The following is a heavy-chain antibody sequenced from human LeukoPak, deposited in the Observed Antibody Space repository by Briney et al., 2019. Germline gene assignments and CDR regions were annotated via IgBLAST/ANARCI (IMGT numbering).Heavy chain of an antibody. CDR2: ISSSGATM. CDR1: GFTFSDYY. V-gene: IGHV3-11*04. CDR3: AVLGEGYCRSTSCWDH. J-gene: IGHJ4*02. D-gene: IGHD2-2*01. Sequence: GGSLRLSCVVSGFTFSDYYMSWIRQAPGMGLEWVSFISSSGATMNYADSVKGRFTVSRDNAKNSLYLQMNSLRAEDTAVYYCAVLGEGYCRSTSCWDHWGQGTLVTVSS.